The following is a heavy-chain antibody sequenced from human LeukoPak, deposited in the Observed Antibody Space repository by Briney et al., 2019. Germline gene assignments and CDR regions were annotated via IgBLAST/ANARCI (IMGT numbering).Heavy chain of an antibody. CDR2: ISGSGGST. Sequence: PGGSLRLSCAASGFTFSGYAMSWVRQAPGKGLEWVSAISGSGGSTYYADSVKGRFTISRDNSKNTLYLQMNSLRAEDTAVYYCAKGFNPRGYSGYDSSNYYYYMDVWGKGTTVTVSS. CDR3: AKGFNPRGYSGYDSSNYYYYMDV. V-gene: IGHV3-23*01. J-gene: IGHJ6*03. CDR1: GFTFSGYA. D-gene: IGHD5-12*01.